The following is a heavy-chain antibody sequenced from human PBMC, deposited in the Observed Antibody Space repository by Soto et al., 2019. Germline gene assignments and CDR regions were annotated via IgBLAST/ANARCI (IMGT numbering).Heavy chain of an antibody. J-gene: IGHJ5*02. CDR3: ARGYLARYFDWFDP. Sequence: SETLSLTCAAYGGSFSGYYWSWIRQPPGKGLEWIGEINHSGSTNYNPSLKSRVTISVDTSKNQFSLKLSSVTAADTAVYYCARGYLARYFDWFDPWGQGTLVTVSS. D-gene: IGHD3-9*01. CDR1: GGSFSGYY. CDR2: INHSGST. V-gene: IGHV4-34*01.